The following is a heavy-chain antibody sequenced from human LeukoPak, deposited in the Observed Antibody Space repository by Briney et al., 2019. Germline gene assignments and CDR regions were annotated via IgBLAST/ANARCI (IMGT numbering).Heavy chain of an antibody. CDR1: GFAFSNYA. D-gene: IGHD2-15*01. CDR3: ANRGVGYFYMDV. V-gene: IGHV3-23*01. Sequence: GGSLRLSCAASGFAFSNYAMTWVRQAPGRGLEWVSSITIGGDNKYYADSVKGRFTISRDNSKNSLYLHMNILRAEDRDVYFCANRGVGYFYMDVWGKGTTVTVSS. J-gene: IGHJ6*03. CDR2: ITIGGDNK.